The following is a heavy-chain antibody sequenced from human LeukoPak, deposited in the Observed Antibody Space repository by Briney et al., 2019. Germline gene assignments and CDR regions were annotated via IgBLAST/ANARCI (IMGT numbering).Heavy chain of an antibody. Sequence: QASETLSLTCAVYGGSFSGYYWSWIRQPPGKGLEWIGEINHSGSTNYNPSLKSRVTMSVDTSKNQFSLKLSSVTAADTAVYYCARVGFTAMVIYHYYYMDVWGKGTTVTVSS. V-gene: IGHV4-34*01. CDR2: INHSGST. J-gene: IGHJ6*03. D-gene: IGHD5-18*01. CDR3: ARVGFTAMVIYHYYYMDV. CDR1: GGSFSGYY.